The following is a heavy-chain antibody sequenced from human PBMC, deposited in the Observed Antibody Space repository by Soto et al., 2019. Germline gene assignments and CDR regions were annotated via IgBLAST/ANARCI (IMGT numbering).Heavy chain of an antibody. D-gene: IGHD3-3*01. CDR2: IKSKTDGGTT. V-gene: IGHV3-15*07. CDR1: GFTFSNAW. J-gene: IGHJ6*02. Sequence: GGSLRLSCAASGFTFSNAWMNWVRQAPGKGLEWVGRIKSKTDGGTTDYAAPVKGRFTISRDDSKNTLYLQMNSLKTEDTAVYYCTRGDFWSGYHYYYGMDVWAKGPRSPSP. CDR3: TRGDFWSGYHYYYGMDV.